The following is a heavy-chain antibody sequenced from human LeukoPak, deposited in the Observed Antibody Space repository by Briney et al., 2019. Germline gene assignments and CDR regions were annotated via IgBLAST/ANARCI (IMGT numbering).Heavy chain of an antibody. V-gene: IGHV4-4*02. D-gene: IGHD6-19*01. Sequence: SETLSLTCAVSGGSISSSNWWSWVRQPPGKGLEWIGEIYHSGSTNYNPSLKSRVTISVDTSKNQFSLKLSSVTAADTAVYYCARHRGWYLDYWGQGTLVTVSS. CDR3: ARHRGWYLDY. CDR1: GGSISSSNW. J-gene: IGHJ4*02. CDR2: IYHSGST.